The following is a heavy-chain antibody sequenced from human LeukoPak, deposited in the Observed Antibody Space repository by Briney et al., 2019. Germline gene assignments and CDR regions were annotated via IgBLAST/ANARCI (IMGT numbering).Heavy chain of an antibody. V-gene: IGHV3-30-3*01. CDR3: AKVLGLAVGLRLGEADAFDI. D-gene: IGHD3-16*01. J-gene: IGHJ3*02. Sequence: PGGSLRLSCAASGFTFSSYAMHWVRQAPGKGLEWVAVISYDGSNKYYADSVKGRFTISRDNSKNTLYLQMNSLRAEDTAVYYCAKVLGLAVGLRLGEADAFDIWGQGTMVTVSS. CDR2: ISYDGSNK. CDR1: GFTFSSYA.